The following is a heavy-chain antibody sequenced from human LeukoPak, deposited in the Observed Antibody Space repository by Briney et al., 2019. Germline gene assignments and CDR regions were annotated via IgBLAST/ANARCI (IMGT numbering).Heavy chain of an antibody. Sequence: GGSLRLSCAASGFTFSSYVMHWVRQAPGKGREWVAIISYDGSNKYYADSVKGRFTISRDNSKNTLYLQLNSLRAEDTALYYCARGAPPSGDYFDYWGQGTLVTVSS. CDR1: GFTFSSYV. CDR2: ISYDGSNK. D-gene: IGHD1-26*01. CDR3: ARGAPPSGDYFDY. V-gene: IGHV3-30*04. J-gene: IGHJ4*02.